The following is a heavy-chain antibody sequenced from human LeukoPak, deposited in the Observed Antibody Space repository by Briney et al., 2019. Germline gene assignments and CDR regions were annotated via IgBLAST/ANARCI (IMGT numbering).Heavy chain of an antibody. CDR2: MNASGGST. CDR1: GHTFTGVD. J-gene: IGHJ4*02. V-gene: IGHV1-46*01. D-gene: IGHD1-26*01. CDR3: ARSRDSGSQRSAFAY. Sequence: GSLKVSCEASGHTFTGVDVPSGGRAAGPGGEGRGIMNASGGSTGYAQKFQGRVTMPRDTSTSTVSMELRSLRSEDTAVYYCARSRDSGSQRSAFAYWGQGTLVTVSS.